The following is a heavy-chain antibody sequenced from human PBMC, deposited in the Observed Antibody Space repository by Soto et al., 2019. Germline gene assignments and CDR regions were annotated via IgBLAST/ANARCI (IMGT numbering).Heavy chain of an antibody. CDR3: ARERHTLEGQLVDY. CDR2: IYYSGST. CDR1: GGSISSGGYY. Sequence: SETLSLTCTVSGGSISSGGYYWSWIRQHPGKGLEWIGYIYYSGSTYYNPSLKSRVTISVDTSKNQFSLKLSSVTAADTAVYYCARERHTLEGQLVDYWGQGTLVTVPS. V-gene: IGHV4-31*03. D-gene: IGHD1-1*01. J-gene: IGHJ4*02.